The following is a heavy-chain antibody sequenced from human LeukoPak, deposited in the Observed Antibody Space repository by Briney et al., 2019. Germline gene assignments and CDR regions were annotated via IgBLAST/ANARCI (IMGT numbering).Heavy chain of an antibody. J-gene: IGHJ4*02. D-gene: IGHD2-15*01. Sequence: SQTLSLTCAVSGGSISSGGYYWRWIRQHPGKGLEWIGYIYYSGSTYYNPSLKSRVTISVDTSKNQFSLKLSSVTAADTAVYYCARVTVQLGYCSGGSCLFDYWGQGTLVTVSS. CDR2: IYYSGST. V-gene: IGHV4-31*11. CDR3: ARVTVQLGYCSGGSCLFDY. CDR1: GGSISSGGYY.